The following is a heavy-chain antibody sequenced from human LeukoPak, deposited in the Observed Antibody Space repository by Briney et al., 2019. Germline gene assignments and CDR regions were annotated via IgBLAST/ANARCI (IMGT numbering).Heavy chain of an antibody. CDR2: ISHSGST. CDR3: ARDHSNTGGDY. CDR1: GYSISSGYY. D-gene: IGHD6-13*01. V-gene: IGHV4-38-2*02. J-gene: IGHJ4*02. Sequence: SETLSLTCAVSGYSISSGYYWGWIRQPPGKGLEWIGSISHSGSTYYSPSPRSRVTISLDTSKNRFSLKLSSVTAADTAVYYCARDHSNTGGDYWGQGTLVTVSS.